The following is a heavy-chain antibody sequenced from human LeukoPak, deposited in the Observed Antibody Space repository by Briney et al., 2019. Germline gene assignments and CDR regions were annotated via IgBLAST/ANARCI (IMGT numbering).Heavy chain of an antibody. D-gene: IGHD6-13*01. J-gene: IGHJ4*02. CDR2: FDPEDGET. Sequence: ASVKISCKVSGYTLTELSMHWVRQAPGKGLEWLGGFDPEDGETIYAQKFQGRVTMTEDTSTVTAYMELSSLRFEDTAVYYCATVLQAATGAKFDYWGQGTLVTVSS. CDR3: ATVLQAATGAKFDY. V-gene: IGHV1-24*01. CDR1: GYTLTELS.